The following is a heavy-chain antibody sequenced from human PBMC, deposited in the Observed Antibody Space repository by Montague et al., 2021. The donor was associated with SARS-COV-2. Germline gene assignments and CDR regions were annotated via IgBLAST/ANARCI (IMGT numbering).Heavy chain of an antibody. J-gene: IGHJ3*02. CDR1: GGSISSSSHY. V-gene: IGHV4-39*01. CDR2: IYYSGST. CDR3: ARHSGRDTIFGVTTIPDAFDI. Sequence: SETLSLTYTVSGGSISSSSHYWGWIRQPPGKGLDWIGSIYYSGSTYYKPSLKSRVTIYVDTSKNQFSLKLSSVTAADTAVYYCARHSGRDTIFGVTTIPDAFDIWGQGTTVTVSS. D-gene: IGHD3-3*01.